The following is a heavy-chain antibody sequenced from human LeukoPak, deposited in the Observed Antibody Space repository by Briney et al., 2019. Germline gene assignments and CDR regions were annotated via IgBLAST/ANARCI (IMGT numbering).Heavy chain of an antibody. Sequence: ASVKVSCKTSGYTFTTYGILWVRQAPGQGLEWMGWINPNSGGTNYAQKFQGRVTMTRDTSISTAYMELSRLRSDDTAVYYCAIGPLYCSGGSCYPNYWGQGTLVTVSS. CDR3: AIGPLYCSGGSCYPNY. V-gene: IGHV1-2*02. CDR2: INPNSGGT. CDR1: GYTFTTYG. J-gene: IGHJ4*02. D-gene: IGHD2-15*01.